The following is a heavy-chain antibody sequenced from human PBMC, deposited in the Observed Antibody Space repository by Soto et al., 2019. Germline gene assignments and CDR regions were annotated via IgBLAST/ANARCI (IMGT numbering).Heavy chain of an antibody. V-gene: IGHV1-69*01. CDR1: GGTFSSYA. Sequence: VKVSCKASGGTFSSYAISWVRQAPGQGLEWMGGIIPIFGTANYAQKFQGRVTITADESTSTAYMELSGLRSEDTAVYYCARDLRLGKRIVATITWGVDNWFDPWGQGTLVTVSS. D-gene: IGHD5-12*01. CDR2: IIPIFGTA. J-gene: IGHJ5*02. CDR3: ARDLRLGKRIVATITWGVDNWFDP.